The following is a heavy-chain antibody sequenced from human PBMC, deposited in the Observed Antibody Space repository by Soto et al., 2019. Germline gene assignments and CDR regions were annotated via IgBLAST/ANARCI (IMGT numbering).Heavy chain of an antibody. J-gene: IGHJ4*02. CDR3: ARDTSSGWPDY. CDR2: IYYSGST. CDR1: GGSISSYY. D-gene: IGHD6-19*01. V-gene: IGHV4-59*01. Sequence: QVQLQESGPGLVKPSETLSLTCTVSGGSISSYYWSWIRQPPGKGLEWIGYIYYSGSTNYNPSLKRQVTIPVDTSKNQSSLKLSSVTAADTAVYYCARDTSSGWPDYWGQGTLVTVSS.